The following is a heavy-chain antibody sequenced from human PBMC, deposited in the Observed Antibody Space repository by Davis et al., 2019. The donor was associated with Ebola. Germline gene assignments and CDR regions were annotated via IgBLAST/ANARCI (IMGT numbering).Heavy chain of an antibody. V-gene: IGHV1-69*13. D-gene: IGHD2-2*02. CDR1: GGTFSSYA. CDR3: ARDLYGSISVRNPYCSSTSCYTDLGWFDT. J-gene: IGHJ5*02. Sequence: SVKVSCKASGGTFSSYAISWVRQAPGQGLEWMGGIIPIFGTANYAQKFQGRVTITADESPSTAYMELSSLRSEDTAVYYCARDLYGSISVRNPYCSSTSCYTDLGWFDTWGQGTLVTVSS. CDR2: IIPIFGTA.